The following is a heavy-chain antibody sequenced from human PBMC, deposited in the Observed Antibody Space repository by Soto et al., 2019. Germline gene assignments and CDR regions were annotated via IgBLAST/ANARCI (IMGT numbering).Heavy chain of an antibody. CDR1: GGSFSGYY. D-gene: IGHD6-6*01. J-gene: IGHJ6*02. CDR3: ARLIGQLVPVWGHVMDV. V-gene: IGHV4-34*01. Sequence: SETLSLTCAVYGGSFSGYYWSWIRQPPGKGLEWIGEINHSGSTNYNPSLKSRVTISVDTSKNQFSLKLSSVTAADTAVYYCARLIGQLVPVWGHVMDVWGQGTTVTVSS. CDR2: INHSGST.